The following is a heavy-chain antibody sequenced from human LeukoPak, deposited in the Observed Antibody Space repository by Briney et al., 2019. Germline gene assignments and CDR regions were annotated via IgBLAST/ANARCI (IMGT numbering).Heavy chain of an antibody. J-gene: IGHJ4*02. CDR3: ARDRNYYDSSAYWDY. D-gene: IGHD3-22*01. V-gene: IGHV3-23*01. CDR1: GFTVSSNY. CDR2: ISGSGGST. Sequence: GGSLRLSCAASGFTVSSNYMSWVRQAPGKGLEWVSAISGSGGSTYYADSVKGRFTISRDNSKNTLYLQMNSLRAEDTAVYYCARDRNYYDSSAYWDYWGQGTLVTVSS.